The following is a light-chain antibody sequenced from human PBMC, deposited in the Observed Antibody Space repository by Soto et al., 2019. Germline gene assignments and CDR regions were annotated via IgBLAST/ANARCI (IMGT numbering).Light chain of an antibody. Sequence: DTQMTQSPSTLSASVGDRVTITCRASQSISSWLAWYQQKPGRAPKLLIYDASSLESGVPSRFSGSVSGTEFTLTISSLQPDDFATYYCQQYNSYPWTFGQGTKV. V-gene: IGKV1-5*01. CDR2: DAS. CDR3: QQYNSYPWT. J-gene: IGKJ1*01. CDR1: QSISSW.